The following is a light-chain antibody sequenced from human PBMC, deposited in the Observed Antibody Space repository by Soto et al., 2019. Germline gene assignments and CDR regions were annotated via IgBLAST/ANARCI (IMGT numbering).Light chain of an antibody. V-gene: IGKV3-20*01. J-gene: IGKJ5*01. CDR3: QQYGSSPVT. CDR1: QSVSRY. CDR2: GAS. Sequence: EIVLTQSPGTLSLSPGERATLSCRASQSVSRYLDWYQQKPGQAPRLLLYGASTRATGIPDRFSGSGSGTDFTLTISRLEPEDFAVYYCQQYGSSPVTFGQGTRLEIK.